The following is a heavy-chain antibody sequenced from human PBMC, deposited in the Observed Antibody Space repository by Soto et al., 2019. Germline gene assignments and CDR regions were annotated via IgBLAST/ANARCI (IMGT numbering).Heavy chain of an antibody. J-gene: IGHJ6*02. Sequence: GGSLRLSCAASGFTFRNYGMHWVRQAPGKGLEWVAFISYDGSNKFYADSVKGRFTISRDNSKNTLYLQMNSLRAEDTAVYYCAKGDCSSTSCYYYYGMDVWVQGTTVTVSS. V-gene: IGHV3-30*18. CDR3: AKGDCSSTSCYYYYGMDV. CDR2: ISYDGSNK. CDR1: GFTFRNYG. D-gene: IGHD2-2*01.